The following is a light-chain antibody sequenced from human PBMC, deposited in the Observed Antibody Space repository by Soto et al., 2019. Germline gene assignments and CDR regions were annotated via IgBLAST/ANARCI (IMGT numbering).Light chain of an antibody. Sequence: EIVMTQSPATLSVSPGERATLSCRASQSVSNNLAWYQQKPGQAPRLLIYFASTRATGVPARFSGSGSGTELTHTISSLQSEDFAVYYCQQYNEWPLTFGGGTKVETK. CDR3: QQYNEWPLT. CDR1: QSVSNN. CDR2: FAS. J-gene: IGKJ4*01. V-gene: IGKV3-15*01.